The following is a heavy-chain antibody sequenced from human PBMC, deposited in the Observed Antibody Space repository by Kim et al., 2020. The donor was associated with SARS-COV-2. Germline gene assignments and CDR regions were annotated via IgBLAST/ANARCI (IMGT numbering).Heavy chain of an antibody. CDR3: VRDLVLPTNAFDF. V-gene: IGHV2-70*11. D-gene: IGHD5-12*01. Sequence: SGPTLVKPTETLTLTCTFSGFSLTTTAMCVSWIRQPPGKALEWLARIDWHGAEYYSTTMKTRLTISKDDPKKQVVLTMTNMDPEDTATYYCVRDLVLPTNAFDFWGQGTMVTVSS. CDR2: IDWHGAE. CDR1: GFSLTTTAMC. J-gene: IGHJ3*01.